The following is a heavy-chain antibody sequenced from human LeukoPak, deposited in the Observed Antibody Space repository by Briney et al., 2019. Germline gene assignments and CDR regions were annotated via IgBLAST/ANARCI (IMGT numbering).Heavy chain of an antibody. CDR3: ARDTYSSGWSYYYYYYMDV. J-gene: IGHJ6*03. D-gene: IGHD6-19*01. Sequence: GGSLRLSCAASGFTFTTHWMSWVHQAPGKGLEGVANIKQDGSETYYGDSVKGRFTISRDNAKNSMYLQMNSLRAEDTAVYYCARDTYSSGWSYYYYYYMDVWGKGTTVTVSS. CDR1: GFTFTTHW. CDR2: IKQDGSET. V-gene: IGHV3-7*01.